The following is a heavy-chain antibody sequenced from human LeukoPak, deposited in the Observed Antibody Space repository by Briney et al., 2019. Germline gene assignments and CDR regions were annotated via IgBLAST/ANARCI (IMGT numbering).Heavy chain of an antibody. Sequence: SESLSLTCTVSGGSISSDYWSWIRQSPGKRLEWIGYIHYSGATNYSPSLKSRVTISVDTSKNQFSLKLSSVTAADTALYYCSTLRGASTAVFDSWGQGTLVTVSS. D-gene: IGHD2-21*02. CDR2: IHYSGAT. V-gene: IGHV4-59*08. CDR1: GGSISSDY. CDR3: STLRGASTAVFDS. J-gene: IGHJ4*02.